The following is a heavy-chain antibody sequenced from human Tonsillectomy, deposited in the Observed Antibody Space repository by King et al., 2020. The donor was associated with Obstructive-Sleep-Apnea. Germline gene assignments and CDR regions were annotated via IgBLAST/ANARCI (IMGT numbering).Heavy chain of an antibody. Sequence: VQLVESGGGVVQPGRSLRLSCAASGFTFSSYDMHWVRQAPGKGLEWVAVISYDGSNKYYADSVKGRFTISRDNSKNTLSLHLNSLRPEDTAVYYCAKEMIGAAATGGMDVWGQGTTVTVSS. D-gene: IGHD6-13*01. V-gene: IGHV3-30*18. CDR3: AKEMIGAAATGGMDV. CDR2: ISYDGSNK. CDR1: GFTFSSYD. J-gene: IGHJ6*02.